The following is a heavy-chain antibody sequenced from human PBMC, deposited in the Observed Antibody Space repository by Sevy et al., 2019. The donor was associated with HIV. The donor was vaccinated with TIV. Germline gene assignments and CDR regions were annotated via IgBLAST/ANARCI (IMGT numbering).Heavy chain of an antibody. CDR1: GFSISGYG. D-gene: IGHD6-19*01. CDR3: AKEDIRVAGIGYYFHS. J-gene: IGHJ4*02. Sequence: GALRLSCAASGFSISGYGMHWVRQAPGKGLEWVAVIWYDGTNREYADSVKGRFTISRDNSKNTLYLQMNSLRVEDTAVYYCAKEDIRVAGIGYYFHSWGQGTLVTVSS. V-gene: IGHV3-33*06. CDR2: IWYDGTNR.